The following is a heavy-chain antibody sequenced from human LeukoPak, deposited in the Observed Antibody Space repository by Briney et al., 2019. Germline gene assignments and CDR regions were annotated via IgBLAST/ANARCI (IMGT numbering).Heavy chain of an antibody. CDR3: ARHYLSDGILSTFDP. V-gene: IGHV4-39*01. CDR2: IYYRGST. CDR1: GGSISSSPYY. D-gene: IGHD2-2*01. Sequence: PSETLSLTCTVSGGSISSSPYYGGCIRQPPGKGLEWIGTIYYRGSTYSNPSLNSRVTISLDTSKNQFSLRLRSVTAADTALYYCARHYLSDGILSTFDPWGQGTLVTVSS. J-gene: IGHJ5*02.